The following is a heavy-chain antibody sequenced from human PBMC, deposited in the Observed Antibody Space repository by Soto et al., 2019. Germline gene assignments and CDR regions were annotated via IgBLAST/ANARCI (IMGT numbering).Heavy chain of an antibody. CDR1: GFTFSTYS. Sequence: GGSLRLSCAASGFTFSTYSMNWVRQAPGKGLEWVSYISSSSSTIFYTDSVKGRFTVSRDNAKNSLYLQMNSLRPEDTALYYCAKDEYYYSRSGYYIFDSWGQGTLVTAPQ. D-gene: IGHD3-22*01. CDR3: AKDEYYYSRSGYYIFDS. V-gene: IGHV3-48*01. CDR2: ISSSSSTI. J-gene: IGHJ4*02.